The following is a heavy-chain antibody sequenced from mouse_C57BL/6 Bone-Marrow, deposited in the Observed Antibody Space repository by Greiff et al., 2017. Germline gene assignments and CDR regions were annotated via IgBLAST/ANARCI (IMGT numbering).Heavy chain of an antibody. CDR3: DDYDYDEKGVDV. D-gene: IGHD2-4*01. V-gene: IGHV1-50*01. CDR2: IDPSDSYT. J-gene: IGHJ1*03. Sequence: VQLQQPGAELVKPGASVKLSCKASGYTFTSYWMQWVKQRPGQGLEWIGEIDPSDSYTNYNQKFKGKATLTVDTSSSTAYMQLSSLTSEDSAVYYCDDYDYDEKGVDVWGTGTTVTVSS. CDR1: GYTFTSYW.